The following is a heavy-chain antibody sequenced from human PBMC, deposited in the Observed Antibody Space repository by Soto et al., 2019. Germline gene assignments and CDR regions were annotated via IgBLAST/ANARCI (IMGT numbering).Heavy chain of an antibody. Sequence: SQTLSLTCAISGDSVSSSSVTWNWIRQSPSRGLEWLGRTYYRSKWYNDYAESVKSRITINPDASKNQFSLHLNSVTPEDTAVYYCVRLIGNSWLDFWGQGTLVTVSS. CDR1: GDSVSSSSVT. CDR3: VRLIGNSWLDF. D-gene: IGHD1-26*01. CDR2: TYYRSKWYN. V-gene: IGHV6-1*01. J-gene: IGHJ5*01.